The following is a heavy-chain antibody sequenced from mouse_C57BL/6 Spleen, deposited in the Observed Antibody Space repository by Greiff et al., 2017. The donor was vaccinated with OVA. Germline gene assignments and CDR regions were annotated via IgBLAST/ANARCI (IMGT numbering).Heavy chain of an antibody. CDR2: ISGGGGNT. Sequence: EVQRVESGGGLVKPGGSLKLSCAASGFTFSSYTLSWVRQTPEKRLEWVATISGGGGNTYYPDSVKGRFTISRDNAKNTLYLQMSSLRSEDTALYYCARQKDGYDYAMDYWGQGTSVTVSS. J-gene: IGHJ4*01. CDR1: GFTFSSYT. V-gene: IGHV5-9*01. CDR3: ARQKDGYDYAMDY. D-gene: IGHD2-2*01.